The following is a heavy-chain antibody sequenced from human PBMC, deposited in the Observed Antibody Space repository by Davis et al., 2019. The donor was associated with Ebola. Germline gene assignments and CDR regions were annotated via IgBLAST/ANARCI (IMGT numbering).Heavy chain of an antibody. CDR1: GYTFINYG. Sequence: ASVKVSCKASGYTFINYGITWVRQAPGQGLEWMGWISAYNGNTNYAQKLQGRVTMTTDTSTSTAYMELRSLRSDDTAVYYCARSKGLGIFDYWGQGTLVTVSS. CDR2: ISAYNGNT. J-gene: IGHJ4*02. V-gene: IGHV1-18*04. CDR3: ARSKGLGIFDY. D-gene: IGHD7-27*01.